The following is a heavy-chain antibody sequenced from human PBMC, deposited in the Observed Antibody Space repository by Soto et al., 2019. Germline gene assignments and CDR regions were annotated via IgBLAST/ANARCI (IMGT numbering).Heavy chain of an antibody. Sequence: QVHLLQSGAEVQKPGASVKVSCKTSGYTFNDFGITWVRQAPGLGLEWLGWIYSKAGKMNFAPKFQNRVIMTTDTSTSTAFMELTSLTFADSAIYFCARDIALDIDYWGQGTLVTVS. CDR1: GYTFNDFG. D-gene: IGHD2-15*01. CDR3: ARDIALDIDY. J-gene: IGHJ4*02. CDR2: IYSKAGKM. V-gene: IGHV1-18*01.